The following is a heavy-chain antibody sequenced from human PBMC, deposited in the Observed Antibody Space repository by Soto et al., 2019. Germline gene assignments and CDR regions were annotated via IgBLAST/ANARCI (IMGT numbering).Heavy chain of an antibody. Sequence: SETLSLTCTVSGGSISSFHWSWIRQPPGKGLEWIGFISNSGSTNYNPSLKSRVTISLDTSKNQFSLKLSSVSAADTAVYYCARGVVGASTGFQHWGQGTLVTVSS. CDR3: ARGVVGASTGFQH. D-gene: IGHD1-26*01. CDR2: ISNSGST. J-gene: IGHJ1*01. V-gene: IGHV4-59*01. CDR1: GGSISSFH.